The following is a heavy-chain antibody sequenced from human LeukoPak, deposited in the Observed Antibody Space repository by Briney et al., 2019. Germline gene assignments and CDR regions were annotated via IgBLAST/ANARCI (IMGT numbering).Heavy chain of an antibody. CDR2: IYPGDSDT. J-gene: IGHJ4*02. D-gene: IGHD6-19*01. Sequence: GESLKISCKGSGYIFTSYLVPWVRQMPVKGLEWMGIIYPGDSDTRYSPSFQGQVTISADKSISTAYLQWSSLKASDTAMYYCAIHSSGRAPDYWGQGTLVTVSS. CDR1: GYIFTSYL. V-gene: IGHV5-51*01. CDR3: AIHSSGRAPDY.